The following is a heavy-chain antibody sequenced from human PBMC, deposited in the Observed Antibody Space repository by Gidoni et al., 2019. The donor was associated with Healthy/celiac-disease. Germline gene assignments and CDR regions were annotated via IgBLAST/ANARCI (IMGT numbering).Heavy chain of an antibody. Sequence: EVQLVESGGGFVQPGGSLRLSCAASGFTFSSYWMHWVRQAPGKGLVWVSRINSDGSSTSYADSVKGRFTISRDNAKNTLYLQMNSLRAEDTAVYYCARGGYCSGGSCYSAYYYYMDVWGKGTTVTVSS. D-gene: IGHD2-15*01. J-gene: IGHJ6*03. CDR1: GFTFSSYW. CDR3: ARGGYCSGGSCYSAYYYYMDV. CDR2: INSDGSST. V-gene: IGHV3-74*01.